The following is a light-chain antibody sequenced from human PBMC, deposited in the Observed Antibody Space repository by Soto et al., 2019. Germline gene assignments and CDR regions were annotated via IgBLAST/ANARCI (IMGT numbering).Light chain of an antibody. CDR3: QQYGSSPLVT. CDR1: QSVSARY. CDR2: GAS. Sequence: IVLTLSQGTLSLSPGERAILSCRVSQSVSARYLAWYQQKPGQAPRLLIYGASSRATGIPDRFSGSGSGTDFTLTISRLEPEDFAVYYCQQYGSSPLVTSGGGTKV. V-gene: IGKV3-20*01. J-gene: IGKJ4*01.